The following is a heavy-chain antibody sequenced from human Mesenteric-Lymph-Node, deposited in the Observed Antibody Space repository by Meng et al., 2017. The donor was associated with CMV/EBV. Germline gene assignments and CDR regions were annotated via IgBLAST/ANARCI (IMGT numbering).Heavy chain of an antibody. V-gene: IGHV3-23*03. J-gene: IGHJ3*02. CDR1: GFTFSSYT. CDR3: AKDHIVGPSSDAFDI. Sequence: GESLKISCAASGFTFSSYTMSWVRQAPGEGLEWVSLIYSGGSSTAYADSVKGRFTVSRDNSKNTLYLQMTSLRAEDTAVYYCAKDHIVGPSSDAFDIWGQGTMVTVSS. CDR2: IYSGGSST. D-gene: IGHD1-26*01.